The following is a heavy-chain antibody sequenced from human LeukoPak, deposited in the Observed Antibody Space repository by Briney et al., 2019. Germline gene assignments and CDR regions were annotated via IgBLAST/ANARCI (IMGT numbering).Heavy chain of an antibody. Sequence: PSQTLSLTCTVSGXSISSGGYYWSWIRQHPGQGLEWIGYIYYSGSTSYNPSLKSRVTILLDTSKNQFSLKLSSVTAADTAVYYCATYNRDGYNFAFQHWGQGTLVTVSS. J-gene: IGHJ1*01. D-gene: IGHD5-24*01. V-gene: IGHV4-31*03. CDR3: ATYNRDGYNFAFQH. CDR2: IYYSGST. CDR1: GXSISSGGYY.